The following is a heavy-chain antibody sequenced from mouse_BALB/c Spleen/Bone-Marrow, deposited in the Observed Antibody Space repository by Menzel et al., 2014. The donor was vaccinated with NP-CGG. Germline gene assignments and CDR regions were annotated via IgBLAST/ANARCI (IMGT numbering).Heavy chain of an antibody. Sequence: QVQLQQSGAELVRPGASVKLSCKASGYTFTTYWIHWVKQRPGQGPEWIGNIYPSDSYTNYNQKFKDKATLTVDKSSSTAYMQLSSPTSEDSAVYYCTRWDGNYLYWYFDVWGAGTTVTVSS. CDR3: TRWDGNYLYWYFDV. D-gene: IGHD2-1*01. V-gene: IGHV1-69*02. J-gene: IGHJ1*01. CDR1: GYTFTTYW. CDR2: IYPSDSYT.